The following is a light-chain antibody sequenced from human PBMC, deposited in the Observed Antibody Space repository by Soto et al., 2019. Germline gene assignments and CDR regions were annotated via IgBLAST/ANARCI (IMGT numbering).Light chain of an antibody. CDR3: QQYNSLSHT. CDR1: QSISNW. CDR2: KAS. Sequence: DIQMTQSPSTLSASVGDTVTITCRASQSISNWLAWDQQKPGKAPKVLIYKASNLESGVPSRCSGSGSGTEFTLTIRSLHPDHFATYYCQQYNSLSHTFGQGTKLEIK. J-gene: IGKJ2*01. V-gene: IGKV1-5*03.